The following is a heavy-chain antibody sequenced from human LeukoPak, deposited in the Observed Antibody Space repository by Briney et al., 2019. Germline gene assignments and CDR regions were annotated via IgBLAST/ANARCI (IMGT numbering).Heavy chain of an antibody. CDR2: INHSGST. CDR1: GGSISSYY. CDR3: ASAMVRGKMANFDY. J-gene: IGHJ4*02. D-gene: IGHD3-10*01. V-gene: IGHV4-34*01. Sequence: ETLSLTCTVSGGSISSYYWSWIRQPPGKGLEWIGEINHSGSTNYNPSLKSRVTISVDTSKNQFSLKLSSVTAADTAVYYCASAMVRGKMANFDYWGQGTLVTVSS.